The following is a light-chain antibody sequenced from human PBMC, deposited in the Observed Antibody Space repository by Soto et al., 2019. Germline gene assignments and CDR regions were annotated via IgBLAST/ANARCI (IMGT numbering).Light chain of an antibody. J-gene: IGLJ1*01. CDR2: EVT. V-gene: IGLV2-14*01. Sequence: QSALTQPASVSGSPGQSITISCTGSGRDIGAYDYVSWYQQHPGKAPKLLIYEVTNRPSGVSDRFSGSKSGNTASLTISGLQAEDEANYYCNSYTTLSNRVFGTGTKVTVL. CDR3: NSYTTLSNRV. CDR1: GRDIGAYDY.